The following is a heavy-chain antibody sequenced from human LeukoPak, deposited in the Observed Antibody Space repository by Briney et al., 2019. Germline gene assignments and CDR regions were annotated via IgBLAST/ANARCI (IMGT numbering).Heavy chain of an antibody. V-gene: IGHV3-33*01. CDR3: ARGSQSTWGFFAY. CDR2: IWYDGSNE. CDR1: GFTFSNYG. D-gene: IGHD1-1*01. Sequence: GRSLRLSCAASGFTFSNYGMHGVRQAPGKGLQWVAVIWYDGSNEYYTGSVKGRFTISRDNAHNTLYLQMNSLRAEDTAVYYCARGSQSTWGFFAYWGQGTRVTVSS. J-gene: IGHJ4*02.